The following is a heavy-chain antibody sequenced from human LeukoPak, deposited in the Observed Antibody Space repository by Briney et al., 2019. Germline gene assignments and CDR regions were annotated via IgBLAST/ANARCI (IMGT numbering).Heavy chain of an antibody. V-gene: IGHV1-8*01. Sequence: ASVKVSCKASGYTFTSYDINWLRQATGQGLEWMGWMNPNSGNTGYAQKFQGRVTMTRNTSISTAYMELSSLRSEDTAVYYCARDGYSSSWYNVAQFDYWGQGTLVTVSS. J-gene: IGHJ4*02. CDR1: GYTFTSYD. CDR2: MNPNSGNT. D-gene: IGHD6-13*01. CDR3: ARDGYSSSWYNVAQFDY.